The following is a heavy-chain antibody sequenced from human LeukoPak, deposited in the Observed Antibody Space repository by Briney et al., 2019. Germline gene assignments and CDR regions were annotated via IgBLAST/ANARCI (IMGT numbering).Heavy chain of an antibody. CDR1: GFTFSSYG. D-gene: IGHD3-22*01. CDR3: AKTSKYYYDSSGYYDY. J-gene: IGHJ4*02. V-gene: IGHV3-30*18. CDR2: ISYDGSSK. Sequence: GGSLRLSCAASGFTFSSYGMHWVRQAPGKGLEWVAVISYDGSSKYYADSVKGRFTISRDNSKNTLYLQMNSLRAEDTAVYYCAKTSKYYYDSSGYYDYWGQGTLVTVSS.